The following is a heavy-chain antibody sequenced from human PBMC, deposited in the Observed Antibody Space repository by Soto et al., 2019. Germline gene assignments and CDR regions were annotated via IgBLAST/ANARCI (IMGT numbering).Heavy chain of an antibody. Sequence: GASVKVSCKASGGTFSSYAISWVRQAPGQGLEWMGGIIPIFGTANYAQKFQGRVTITADESTSTAYMELSSLRSEDTAVYYCASPFIPGTAPDAFDIWGQGTIVTVSS. V-gene: IGHV1-69*13. CDR1: GGTFSSYA. CDR3: ASPFIPGTAPDAFDI. D-gene: IGHD1-1*01. CDR2: IIPIFGTA. J-gene: IGHJ3*02.